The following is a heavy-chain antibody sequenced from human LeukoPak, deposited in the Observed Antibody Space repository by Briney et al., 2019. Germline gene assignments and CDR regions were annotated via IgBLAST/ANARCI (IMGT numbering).Heavy chain of an antibody. CDR3: ARRTPDDSSGPDI. CDR2: IYPGDSDT. CDR1: GYSFTTYW. J-gene: IGHJ3*02. V-gene: IGHV5-51*01. D-gene: IGHD3-22*01. Sequence: GESLKISCKGSGYSFTTYWIGWVRQMPGKGLECLGVIYPGDSDTRYSPSFQGQVTISADKSISTAYLQWSSLKASDTAMYYCARRTPDDSSGPDIWGQGTVVTVSS.